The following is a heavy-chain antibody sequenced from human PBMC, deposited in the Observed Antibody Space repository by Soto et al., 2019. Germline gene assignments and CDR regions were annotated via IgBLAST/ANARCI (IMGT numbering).Heavy chain of an antibody. V-gene: IGHV3-23*01. Sequence: GGSLRLSCADSGFRFSSYSMSWVRQTPGKGLEWAAAITATGDRTYYADSVTGRFTISRDNSKKTHYLQMTSLRAEDTAMYYCATMNGYFEYWGQGTPVTVSS. J-gene: IGHJ4*02. D-gene: IGHD3-22*01. CDR2: ITATGDRT. CDR3: ATMNGYFEY. CDR1: GFRFSSYS.